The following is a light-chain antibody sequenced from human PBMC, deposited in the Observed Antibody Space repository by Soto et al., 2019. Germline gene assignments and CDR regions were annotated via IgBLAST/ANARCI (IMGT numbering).Light chain of an antibody. Sequence: EIVLTQSPGTLSLSPGERATLSCRASPSVSGSNLAWYQQKPGQAPRLVIYGASSRATGIPDRFSGSGSGTDFTLTISRLEPEDFAVYYCQQYGSSPEIFTFGPGTKVDIK. V-gene: IGKV3-20*01. CDR1: PSVSGSN. CDR3: QQYGSSPEIFT. J-gene: IGKJ3*01. CDR2: GAS.